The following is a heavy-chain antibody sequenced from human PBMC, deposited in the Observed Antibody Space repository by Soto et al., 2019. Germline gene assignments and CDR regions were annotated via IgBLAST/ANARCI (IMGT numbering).Heavy chain of an antibody. CDR3: AKASVAGTAANWFDP. J-gene: IGHJ5*02. CDR1: GFTFSSYA. V-gene: IGHV3-23*01. Sequence: VQLLESGGGLVQPGGSLRLSCAASGFTFSSYAMSWVRQAPGKGLEWVSAISGSGGSTYYADSVKGRFTISRDNSKNTLYLQMSSLRAEDTAVYYCAKASVAGTAANWFDPWGQGTLVTVSS. D-gene: IGHD6-19*01. CDR2: ISGSGGST.